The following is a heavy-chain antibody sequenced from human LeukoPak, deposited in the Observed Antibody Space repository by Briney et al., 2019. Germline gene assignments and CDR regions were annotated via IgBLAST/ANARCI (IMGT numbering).Heavy chain of an antibody. CDR1: GFTFSSFV. Sequence: PGGSLRLSCAASGFTFSSFVMNWVRQAPGKGLEWVSTISDRGDSTYYADSAKGRFTISRDNSKNTLYLQMNSLRAEDTAVYYCAKCTRGWFEDYWGQGTLVTVSS. D-gene: IGHD6-19*01. V-gene: IGHV3-23*01. CDR2: ISDRGDST. CDR3: AKCTRGWFEDY. J-gene: IGHJ4*02.